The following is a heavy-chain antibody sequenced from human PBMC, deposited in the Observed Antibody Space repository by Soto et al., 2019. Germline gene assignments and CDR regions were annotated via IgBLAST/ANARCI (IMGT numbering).Heavy chain of an antibody. V-gene: IGHV4-31*03. D-gene: IGHD2-21*02. CDR3: ARGSVVVVTAPGLSDY. CDR1: GGSISSGGYY. CDR2: IYYSGST. Sequence: SETLSLTCTVSGGSISSGGYYWSWIRQHPGKGLEWIGYIYYSGSTYYNPSLKSRVTISVDTSKSQFSLKLSSVTAADTAVYYCARGSVVVVTAPGLSDYWGQGTLVTVSS. J-gene: IGHJ4*02.